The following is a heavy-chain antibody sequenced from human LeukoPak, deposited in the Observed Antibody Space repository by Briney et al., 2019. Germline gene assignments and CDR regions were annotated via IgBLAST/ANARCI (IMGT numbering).Heavy chain of an antibody. CDR3: ARVEYSGSYSTPYYFDY. CDR2: INHSGST. D-gene: IGHD1-26*01. V-gene: IGHV4-34*01. Sequence: PSETLSLTCAVYGGSFSGYYWSWIRQPPGKGLEWIGEINHSGSTNYNPSLKSRVTISVDTSKNQFSLKLSSETAADTAVYYCARVEYSGSYSTPYYFDYWGQGTLVTVSS. J-gene: IGHJ4*02. CDR1: GGSFSGYY.